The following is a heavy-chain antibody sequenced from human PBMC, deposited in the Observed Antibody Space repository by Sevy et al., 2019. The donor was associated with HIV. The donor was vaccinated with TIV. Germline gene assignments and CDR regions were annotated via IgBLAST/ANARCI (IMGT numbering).Heavy chain of an antibody. V-gene: IGHV4-39*01. D-gene: IGHD2-2*01. CDR1: GVSISNSRYY. Sequence: SETLSLTCTVSGVSISNSRYYWGWIRQPPGKGLEWIGSVYYSGSTYYNPSLKSRVTLSIDTSKNQFLLKVNSVTATDTAVSYCANQPLTLISPPDSWGQGTLVTVSS. J-gene: IGHJ4*02. CDR2: VYYSGST. CDR3: ANQPLTLISPPDS.